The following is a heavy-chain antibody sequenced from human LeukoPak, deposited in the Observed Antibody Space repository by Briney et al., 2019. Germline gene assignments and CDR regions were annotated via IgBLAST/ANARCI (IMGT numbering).Heavy chain of an antibody. J-gene: IGHJ4*02. CDR3: ARQQWLDY. V-gene: IGHV3-7*01. D-gene: IGHD6-19*01. CDR2: IKQDGSEK. Sequence: PGGSLRLSCAASGFTFSDYWMPWVRQAPGKGLEWVANIKQDGSEKYYVDSVKGRFTISRDNAKNSLYLQMNSLRAEDTAVYYCARQQWLDYWGQGTLVTVSS. CDR1: GFTFSDYW.